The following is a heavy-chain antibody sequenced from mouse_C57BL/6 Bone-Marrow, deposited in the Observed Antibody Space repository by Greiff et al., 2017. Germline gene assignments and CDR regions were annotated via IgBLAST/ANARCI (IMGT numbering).Heavy chain of an antibody. CDR2: INPSNGGT. CDR1: GYTFTSYW. Sequence: VQLQQPGTELVKPGASVKLSCKASGYTFTSYWMHWVQQRPGQGLEWIGNINPSNGGTNYNETFKGKATLTVDKSSSTAYMQRSSLTSHGSAVYDCARGYYGNLARCAYWGQGTLVTVSA. V-gene: IGHV1-53*01. D-gene: IGHD2-1*01. CDR3: ARGYYGNLARCAY. J-gene: IGHJ3*01.